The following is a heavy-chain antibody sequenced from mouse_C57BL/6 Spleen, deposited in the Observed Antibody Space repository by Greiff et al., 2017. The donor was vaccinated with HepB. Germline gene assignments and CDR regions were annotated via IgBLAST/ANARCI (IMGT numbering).Heavy chain of an antibody. Sequence: VQLQQSGPELVKPGASVKISCKASGYSFTGYYMNWVKQSPEKSLEWIGEINPSTGGTTYNQKFKAKATLTVDKSSSTAYMQLKSLTSEDSAVYYCARGWFANAMDYWGQGTSVTVSS. CDR3: ARGWFANAMDY. V-gene: IGHV1-42*01. CDR1: GYSFTGYY. CDR2: INPSTGGT. J-gene: IGHJ4*01. D-gene: IGHD2-3*01.